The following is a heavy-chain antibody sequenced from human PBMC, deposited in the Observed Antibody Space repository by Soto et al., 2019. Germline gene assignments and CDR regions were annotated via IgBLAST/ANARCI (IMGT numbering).Heavy chain of an antibody. D-gene: IGHD2-8*01. CDR1: GGSISSGGYS. CDR2: IYHSGST. V-gene: IGHV4-30-2*01. CDR3: ARGHDANND. J-gene: IGHJ4*02. Sequence: QVQLQESGSGLVKPSQTLSLTCAVSGGSISSGGYSWSWIRQPPGKGLEWIGYIYHSGSTYYNTSLKSRVTRSMDTSKNQFSLKMNSVTAADTAVYYCARGHDANNDWGQGTLVTVSS.